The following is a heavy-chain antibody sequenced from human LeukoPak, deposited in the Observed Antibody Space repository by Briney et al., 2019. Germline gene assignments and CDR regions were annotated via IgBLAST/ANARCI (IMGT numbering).Heavy chain of an antibody. Sequence: SETLSLTCAVYGGSFSGYYWSWIRQPPGKGLEWIGEINHSGSTNYNPSLKSRVTISVDTSKNQFSLELSSVTAADTAVYYCARGPIVVVPAATRPFQHWGQGTLVTVSS. CDR1: GGSFSGYY. CDR3: ARGPIVVVPAATRPFQH. J-gene: IGHJ1*01. D-gene: IGHD2-2*01. CDR2: INHSGST. V-gene: IGHV4-34*01.